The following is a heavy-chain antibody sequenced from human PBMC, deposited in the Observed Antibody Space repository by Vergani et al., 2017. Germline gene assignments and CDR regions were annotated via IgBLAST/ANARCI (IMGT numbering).Heavy chain of an antibody. D-gene: IGHD3-9*01. CDR1: GGSFNTYY. J-gene: IGHJ6*02. CDR3: ARVLYRDEESTGYRLEGMDI. V-gene: IGHV4-59*13. CDR2: IYSTGST. Sequence: QVQLEESGPGLVKPSETLSLTCTVSGGSFNTYYWSWIRQSPGKGLEWIGYIYSTGSTNYNHSLNSRVTMSVDTSKNQFSLKLRCVTAADTAVYFCARVLYRDEESTGYRLEGMDIWGQGTTVTISS.